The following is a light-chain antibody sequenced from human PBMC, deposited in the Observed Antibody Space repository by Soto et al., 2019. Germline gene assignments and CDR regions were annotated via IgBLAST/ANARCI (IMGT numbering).Light chain of an antibody. V-gene: IGKV1-17*01. J-gene: IGKJ1*01. Sequence: DIQMTQSPSFLSACVGDRVTITCRASQGIGNDLGWYQQKPGKAPKRLIYAASSLQSEVPARFSGSGSGTEFTLTISSLQPEDFATYYFLQHYSYPWTFGQGTKVDIK. CDR3: LQHYSYPWT. CDR1: QGIGND. CDR2: AAS.